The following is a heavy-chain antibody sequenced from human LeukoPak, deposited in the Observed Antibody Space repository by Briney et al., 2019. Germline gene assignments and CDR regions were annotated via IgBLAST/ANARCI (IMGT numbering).Heavy chain of an antibody. D-gene: IGHD2-15*01. V-gene: IGHV3-30*18. J-gene: IGHJ4*02. CDR3: AKDIGYCSGGSCRAY. CDR1: GFTFSSYG. CDR2: ISYDGSNK. Sequence: GGSLRLSCAASGFTFSSYGMHWVRQAPGKGLEWVAVISYDGSNKYYADSVKGRFTISRDNSKNTLYLQMNSLRAEDTAVYYCAKDIGYCSGGSCRAYWGQGTLVTVSS.